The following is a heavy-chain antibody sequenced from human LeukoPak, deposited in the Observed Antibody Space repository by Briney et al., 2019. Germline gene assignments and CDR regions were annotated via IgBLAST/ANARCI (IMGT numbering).Heavy chain of an antibody. Sequence: SETLSLTCTVSGGSISPYYWSWIRQPPGKRLEWIGNIFYSGSTYYGPSLKSRLTISLDTSRNQFSLKLNSVTAADTAVYYCAKSNGYGLIDIWGQGTMVTVSS. CDR2: IFYSGST. D-gene: IGHD3-10*01. CDR3: AKSNGYGLIDI. CDR1: GGSISPYY. J-gene: IGHJ3*02. V-gene: IGHV4-59*12.